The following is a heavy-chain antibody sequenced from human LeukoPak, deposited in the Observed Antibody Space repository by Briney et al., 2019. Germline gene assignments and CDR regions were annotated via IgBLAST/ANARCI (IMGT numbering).Heavy chain of an antibody. CDR2: INPNSGGT. J-gene: IGHJ5*02. Sequence: ASVKVSCKASGYSFTGYYMHWVRQAPGQGLEWMGWINPNSGGTYYAQKFQGRVTMTRDTSISTAHMELSRLRSDDTAVYFCARSLGVGAAEVNWFDPWGQGTLVTVSS. CDR1: GYSFTGYY. CDR3: ARSLGVGAAEVNWFDP. D-gene: IGHD1-26*01. V-gene: IGHV1-2*02.